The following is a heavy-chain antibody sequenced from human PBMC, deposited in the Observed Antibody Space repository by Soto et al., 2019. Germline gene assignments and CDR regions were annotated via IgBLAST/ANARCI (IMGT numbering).Heavy chain of an antibody. V-gene: IGHV1-69*13. CDR2: IIPIFGTA. D-gene: IGHD3-22*01. Sequence: SVTVSCKASGGTFSSYAISWVRQAPGQGLEWMGGIIPIFGTANYAQKFQARVTITADEATSTVYMELSSLRSKDTAVYYCARNGRVSVTMILKNWFDPWGQGTLVTVSS. J-gene: IGHJ5*02. CDR1: GGTFSSYA. CDR3: ARNGRVSVTMILKNWFDP.